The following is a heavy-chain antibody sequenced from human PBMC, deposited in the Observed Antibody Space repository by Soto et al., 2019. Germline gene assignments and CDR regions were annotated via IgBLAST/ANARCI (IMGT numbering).Heavy chain of an antibody. J-gene: IGHJ5*02. V-gene: IGHV1-18*01. CDR1: GYTFTSYG. D-gene: IGHD3-3*01. Sequence: ASVKVSCKASGYTFTSYGISWVRQAPGQGLEWMGWISAYNGNTNYAQKLQGRVTMTTDTSTSTAYMELRSLRSDDTAVYYCARDRSYYDFWSGYPPPNNWFDPWGQGTLGTVSS. CDR3: ARDRSYYDFWSGYPPPNNWFDP. CDR2: ISAYNGNT.